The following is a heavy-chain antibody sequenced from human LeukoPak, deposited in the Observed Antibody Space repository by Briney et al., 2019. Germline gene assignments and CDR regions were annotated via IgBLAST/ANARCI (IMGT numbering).Heavy chain of an antibody. CDR1: GGSISTSSYY. Sequence: SETLSLTCTVSGGSISTSSYYWGWIRQPPGKGLEWIGSMYYSGSTYYNPSLKSRVTISVDTSKNQFSLKLSSVTAADTAVYYCARGRGYSGYGDLPWFDPWGQGTLVTVSS. D-gene: IGHD5-12*01. CDR2: MYYSGST. CDR3: ARGRGYSGYGDLPWFDP. V-gene: IGHV4-39*07. J-gene: IGHJ5*02.